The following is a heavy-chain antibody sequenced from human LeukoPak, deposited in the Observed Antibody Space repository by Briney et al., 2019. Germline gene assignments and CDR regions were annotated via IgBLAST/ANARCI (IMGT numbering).Heavy chain of an antibody. CDR2: ISSSRSIM. CDR3: ARHNQGSADY. Sequence: GGSLRLSCVTSGFIFSYYDMDWVRQAPGKGLEWISYISSSRSIMYYADSVLGRFTVSRDNAENTLYLQMNSLRGDDTAVYYCARHNQGSADYWGQGTLVTVSS. V-gene: IGHV3-48*01. CDR1: GFIFSYYD. J-gene: IGHJ4*02.